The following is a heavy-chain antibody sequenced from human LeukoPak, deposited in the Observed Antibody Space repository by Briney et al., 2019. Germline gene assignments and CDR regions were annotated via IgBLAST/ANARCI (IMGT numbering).Heavy chain of an antibody. CDR2: IWYDRSNK. CDR3: AKIGVATIFATPDY. Sequence: PGGSLRLSCAASGFTFSSFGMHWVRQGPGKGLEWVAVIWYDRSNKYYADSVKGRFTISRDNSKNTLYLQMNSLRAEDTAVYYCAKIGVATIFATPDYWGQGTLVTVSS. V-gene: IGHV3-30*02. D-gene: IGHD5-12*01. J-gene: IGHJ4*02. CDR1: GFTFSSFG.